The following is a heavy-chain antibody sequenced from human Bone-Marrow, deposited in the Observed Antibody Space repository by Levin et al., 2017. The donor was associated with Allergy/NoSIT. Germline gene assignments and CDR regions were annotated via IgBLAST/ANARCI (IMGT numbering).Heavy chain of an antibody. Sequence: SCTVSGDSVSTYYWSWIRQPPGKELEWIAYIYYSGNTNYNPSLKSRVTISLDTARNQISLKLTSVATADTAVYYCARRAPYASGSFYDYWGQGTLVTVSS. V-gene: IGHV4-59*08. CDR1: GDSVSTYY. D-gene: IGHD3-10*01. CDR2: IYYSGNT. CDR3: ARRAPYASGSFYDY. J-gene: IGHJ4*02.